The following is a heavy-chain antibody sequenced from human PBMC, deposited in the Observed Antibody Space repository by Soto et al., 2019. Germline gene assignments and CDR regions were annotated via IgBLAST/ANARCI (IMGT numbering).Heavy chain of an antibody. J-gene: IGHJ6*02. CDR3: ARRHYCLGGFTINTDYYYGMDV. V-gene: IGHV5-51*01. CDR2: ICPGYSNI. CDR1: GYIFTAHC. Sequence: EVQVVQSGAEVKEPGESLKISCKGSGYIFTAHCIVWVSQMAGTGMEWVGIICPGYSNIIYSPSVQGQVTISADMSIGTAYLEWSILKASDTAIYYWARRHYCLGGFTINTDYYYGMDVWGQGTTVTVSS. D-gene: IGHD2-15*01.